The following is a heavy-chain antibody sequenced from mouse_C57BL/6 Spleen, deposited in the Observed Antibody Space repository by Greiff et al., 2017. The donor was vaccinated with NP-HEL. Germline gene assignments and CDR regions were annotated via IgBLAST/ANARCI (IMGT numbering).Heavy chain of an antibody. V-gene: IGHV1-39*01. CDR3: ARAYYSNYGAMDY. CDR2: INPNYGTT. Sequence: VQLQQSGPELVKPGASVTISCKASGYSFTDYNMNWVKQSNGKSLEWIGVINPNYGTTSYNQKFTGKAILTVDQSSSTAYMQLNSLTSEDPAVYSCARAYYSNYGAMDYWGQGTSVTVSS. CDR1: GYSFTDYN. D-gene: IGHD2-5*01. J-gene: IGHJ4*01.